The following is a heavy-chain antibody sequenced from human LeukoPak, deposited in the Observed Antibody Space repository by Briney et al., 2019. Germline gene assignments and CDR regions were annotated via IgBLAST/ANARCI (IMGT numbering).Heavy chain of an antibody. CDR2: ISYDGSNK. J-gene: IGHJ4*02. Sequence: PGRSLRLSCAASGFTFSSYGMHWVRQAPGKGLEWVAVISYDGSNKYYADSVKGRFTISRDNSKNTLYLQMNSLRAEDTAVYYCAKATYSNTRSSFDYWGQGTLVTVSS. CDR3: AKATYSNTRSSFDY. CDR1: GFTFSSYG. V-gene: IGHV3-30*18. D-gene: IGHD4-11*01.